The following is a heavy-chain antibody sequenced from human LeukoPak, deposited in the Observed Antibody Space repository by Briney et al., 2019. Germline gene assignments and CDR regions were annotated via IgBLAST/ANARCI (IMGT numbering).Heavy chain of an antibody. D-gene: IGHD6-13*01. J-gene: IGHJ4*02. CDR2: ISGSGGST. CDR3: AEDLIRAIAAAGKSPSFFDY. V-gene: IGHV3-23*01. CDR1: GFTFSSYA. Sequence: GGSLRLSCAASGFTFSSYAMSWVRQAPGKGLEWVSAISGSGGSTYYADSVKGRFTISRDNSKDTLYLQMNSLRAEDTAVYYCAEDLIRAIAAAGKSPSFFDYWGQGTLVTVSS.